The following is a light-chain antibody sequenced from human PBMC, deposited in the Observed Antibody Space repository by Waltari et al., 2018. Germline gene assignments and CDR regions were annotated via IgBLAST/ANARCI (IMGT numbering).Light chain of an antibody. CDR2: EVS. CDR3: SSYAGTNKVV. Sequence: QSALTQPPSASGSPGHSVTISCTGTSSDVGGYISVSWYQQHPGKAPKLMIYEVSKRPSGVPDRFSGSKSGNTASLTVSGLQAEDEADYYCSSYAGTNKVVFGGGTKLTVL. CDR1: SSDVGGYIS. V-gene: IGLV2-8*01. J-gene: IGLJ2*01.